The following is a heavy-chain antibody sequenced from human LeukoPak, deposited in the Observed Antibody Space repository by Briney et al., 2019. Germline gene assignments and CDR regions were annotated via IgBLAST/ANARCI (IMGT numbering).Heavy chain of an antibody. D-gene: IGHD3-10*01. CDR1: GYTFTSYY. J-gene: IGHJ6*02. V-gene: IGHV1-46*01. Sequence: ASVKVSCKASGYTFTSYYMHWVRQAPGQGLEWMGIINPSGGSTSYAQKFQGRVTMTRDTSTSTVYMELSRLRSEDTAVYYCARDLVTMVRGVIINYGMDVWGQGTTVTVSS. CDR2: INPSGGST. CDR3: ARDLVTMVRGVIINYGMDV.